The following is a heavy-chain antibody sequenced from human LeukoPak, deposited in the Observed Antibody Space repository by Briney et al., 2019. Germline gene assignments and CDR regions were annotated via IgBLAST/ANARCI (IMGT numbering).Heavy chain of an antibody. Sequence: SVKVSCKASGYTFTSYGISWVRQAPGQGLEWMGRIIPILGIANYAQKFQGRVTITADKSTSTAYMELSSLRSEDTAVYYCARDRRDGYNPDYWGQGTLVTVFS. J-gene: IGHJ4*02. D-gene: IGHD5-24*01. CDR2: IIPILGIA. CDR3: ARDRRDGYNPDY. V-gene: IGHV1-69*04. CDR1: GYTFTSYG.